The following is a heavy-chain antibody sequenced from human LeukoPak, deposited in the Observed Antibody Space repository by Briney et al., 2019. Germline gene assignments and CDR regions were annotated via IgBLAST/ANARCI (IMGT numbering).Heavy chain of an antibody. CDR2: ISGSGGST. V-gene: IGHV3-23*01. D-gene: IGHD3-22*01. J-gene: IGHJ6*02. CDR3: AKDPYYYDSSGYGYGMDV. Sequence: GSLRLSCAASGFSFSSYAMAWVRQAPGKGLEWVSTISGSGGSTHYADSVKGRFTISRDNSKNTLYLQMNSLRAEDTAVYYCAKDPYYYDSSGYGYGMDVWGQGTTVTV. CDR1: GFSFSSYA.